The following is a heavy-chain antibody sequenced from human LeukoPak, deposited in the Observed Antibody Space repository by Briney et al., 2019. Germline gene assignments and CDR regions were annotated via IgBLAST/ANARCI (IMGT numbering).Heavy chain of an antibody. CDR1: GYTFTGYY. CDR3: ARALRTFGVGALLS. CDR2: INPNSGGT. D-gene: IGHD3-3*01. J-gene: IGHJ5*02. Sequence: VASVKVSCKASGYTFTGYYMHWVRQAPGQGLEWMGWINPNSGGTNYAQKFQGRVTMTRDTSISTAYMELSRLRSDDTAVYYCARALRTFGVGALLSWGQGTLVTVSS. V-gene: IGHV1-2*02.